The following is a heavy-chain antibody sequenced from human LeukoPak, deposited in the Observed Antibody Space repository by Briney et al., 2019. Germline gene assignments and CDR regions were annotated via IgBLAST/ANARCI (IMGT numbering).Heavy chain of an antibody. Sequence: GGSLRLSCAASGFTFSSYWMSWVRQAPGKGLEWVANIKQDGSEKYYVDSVKGRFTISRDNAKNSLYLQMNSLRAEDTAVYYCARRVLGRYYDILTGYYYYFDYRGQGTLVTVSS. D-gene: IGHD3-9*01. CDR3: ARRVLGRYYDILTGYYYYFDY. V-gene: IGHV3-7*01. CDR2: IKQDGSEK. J-gene: IGHJ4*02. CDR1: GFTFSSYW.